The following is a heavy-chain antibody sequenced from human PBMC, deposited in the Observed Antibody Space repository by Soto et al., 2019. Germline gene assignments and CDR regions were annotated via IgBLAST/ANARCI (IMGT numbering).Heavy chain of an antibody. D-gene: IGHD3-3*01. Sequence: SEPLSLTCAVYGGSFSGYYWSWIRQPPGKGLEWIGEINHSGSTNYNPSLKSRVTISVDTSKNQFSLKLSSVTAADTAVYYCASQDLEYYDFWSGYYLGPLRYWGQGTLVTSPQ. CDR2: INHSGST. J-gene: IGHJ4*02. V-gene: IGHV4-34*01. CDR1: GGSFSGYY. CDR3: ASQDLEYYDFWSGYYLGPLRY.